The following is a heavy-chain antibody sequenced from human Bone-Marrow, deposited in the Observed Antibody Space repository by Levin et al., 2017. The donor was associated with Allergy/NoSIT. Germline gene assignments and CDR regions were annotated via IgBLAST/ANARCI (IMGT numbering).Heavy chain of an antibody. CDR3: ARADGGYFDY. D-gene: IGHD3-16*01. CDR1: GVSIHSYY. J-gene: IGHJ4*02. Sequence: SQTLSLTCSVSGVSIHSYYWSWIRQPPGKGLEWIGYVYYSGRTNYIPSLKGRVTISMDTSKNQFSLKLTSVTAADTAVYYCARADGGYFDYWGQGSLVTVSS. V-gene: IGHV4-59*01. CDR2: VYYSGRT.